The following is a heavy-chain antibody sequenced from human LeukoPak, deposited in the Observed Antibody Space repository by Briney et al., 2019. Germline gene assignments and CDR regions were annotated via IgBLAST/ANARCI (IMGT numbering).Heavy chain of an antibody. V-gene: IGHV4-59*01. D-gene: IGHD1-26*01. J-gene: IGHJ5*02. Sequence: SETLSLTCTVSGGSISRYYWSWVRQPPGEGLEWIGYIYYSGSTNSNPSLKSRVTISVDTSKSQFSLKLSSVTAADTAVYYCARDHGYSGTYSWFDPWGQGTLVTVSS. CDR1: GGSISRYY. CDR3: ARDHGYSGTYSWFDP. CDR2: IYYSGST.